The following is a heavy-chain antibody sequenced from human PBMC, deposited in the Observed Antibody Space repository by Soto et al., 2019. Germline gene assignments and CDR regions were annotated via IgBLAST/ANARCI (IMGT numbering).Heavy chain of an antibody. CDR1: GGSFSGYY. CDR2: INHSGST. Sequence: PSETLSLTCSVYGGSFSGYYWSWIRQPPGKGLEWIGEINHSGSTNYNPSLKSRVTISVDTSKNQFSLKLSSVTAADTAVYYCARGFRVGTTTDYWGQGTLVTVSS. CDR3: ARGFRVGTTTDY. D-gene: IGHD1-26*01. J-gene: IGHJ4*01. V-gene: IGHV4-34*01.